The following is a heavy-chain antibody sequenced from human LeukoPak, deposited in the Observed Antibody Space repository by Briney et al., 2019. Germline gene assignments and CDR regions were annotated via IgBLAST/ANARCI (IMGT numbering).Heavy chain of an antibody. CDR3: ARDRILTTVVTPSGDGAFDI. CDR1: GFTFSSYS. Sequence: PGGSLRLSCAASGFTFSSYSMNWVRQAPGKGLEWVSSISSSSSYIYYADSVKGRFTISRDNAKNSLYLQMNSLRAEDTAVYYCARDRILTTVVTPSGDGAFDIWGQGTMVTVSS. J-gene: IGHJ3*02. CDR2: ISSSSSYI. D-gene: IGHD4-23*01. V-gene: IGHV3-21*01.